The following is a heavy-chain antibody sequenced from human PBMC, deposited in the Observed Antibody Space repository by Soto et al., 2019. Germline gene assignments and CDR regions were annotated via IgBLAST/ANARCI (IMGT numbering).Heavy chain of an antibody. CDR1: GFTFSSYS. J-gene: IGHJ5*02. CDR2: ISSSSSTI. V-gene: IGHV3-48*01. Sequence: PGGSLRLSCSASGFTFSSYSMNWVRQAPGKGLEWVSYISSSSSTIYYADSVEGRFTISRDNAKNSLYLQMNSLRAEDTAVYYCARGAYLNWFDPWGQGTLVTVSS. CDR3: ARGAYLNWFDP.